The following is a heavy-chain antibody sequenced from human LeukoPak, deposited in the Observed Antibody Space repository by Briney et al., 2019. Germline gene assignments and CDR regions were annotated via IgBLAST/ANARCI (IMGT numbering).Heavy chain of an antibody. CDR1: GFTFSIYA. Sequence: PGRSLRLSCAASGFTFSIYAIHWVRQAPGKGLEWVAGISYNGTNKYYADSLKGRFTISRANSKNTLYLQMNSLRAEDTAVYYCARDRGGSGWYYFDYWGQGTLVTVSS. J-gene: IGHJ4*02. V-gene: IGHV3-30-3*01. CDR2: ISYNGTNK. CDR3: ARDRGGSGWYYFDY. D-gene: IGHD6-19*01.